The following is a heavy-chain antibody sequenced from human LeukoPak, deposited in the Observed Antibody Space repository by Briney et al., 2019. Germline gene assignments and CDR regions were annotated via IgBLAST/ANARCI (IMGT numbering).Heavy chain of an antibody. CDR1: GFTFSSYW. CDR2: IKQDGSEK. J-gene: IGHJ6*02. D-gene: IGHD2-15*01. Sequence: PGGSLRLSCAAPGFTFSSYWMSWVRQAPGQGLEWVANIKQDGSEKYYVDSVKGRFTISRDNAKNSLYLQMNSLRAEDTAVYYCARGQYCSGGSGYANDYYYGMDVWGQGTTVTVSS. CDR3: ARGQYCSGGSGYANDYYYGMDV. V-gene: IGHV3-7*01.